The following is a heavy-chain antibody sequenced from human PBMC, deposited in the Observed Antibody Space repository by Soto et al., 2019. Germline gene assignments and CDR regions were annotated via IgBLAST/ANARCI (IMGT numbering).Heavy chain of an antibody. Sequence: GGSLRLSCAASGFTFSSYGMHWVRQAPGKGLEWVEVIWYDGSNKYYADSVKGRFTISRDNSKNTLYLQMNSLRAEDTAVYYCARDLDYYGSGSPKDYWGQGTLVTVSS. V-gene: IGHV3-33*01. J-gene: IGHJ4*02. D-gene: IGHD3-10*01. CDR2: IWYDGSNK. CDR3: ARDLDYYGSGSPKDY. CDR1: GFTFSSYG.